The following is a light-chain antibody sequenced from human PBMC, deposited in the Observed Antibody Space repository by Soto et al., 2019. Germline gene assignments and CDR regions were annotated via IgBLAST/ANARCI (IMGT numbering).Light chain of an antibody. CDR1: QSVSSY. J-gene: IGKJ4*01. CDR2: DAS. V-gene: IGKV3-11*01. Sequence: EIVTTQSPITLSLSPGERATLSCSSSQSVSSYLAWYQQKPGQAPRLLIYDASSRATGIPARFSGSGSGTDFTLTISSLEPEDFAVYYCQLRSNWILSFGGGAIVDVK. CDR3: QLRSNWILS.